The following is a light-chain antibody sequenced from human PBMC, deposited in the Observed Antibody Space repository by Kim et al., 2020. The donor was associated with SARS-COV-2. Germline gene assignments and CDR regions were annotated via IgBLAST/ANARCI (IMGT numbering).Light chain of an antibody. CDR3: QQRGNWTTALT. CDR1: HNVGIS. Sequence: PGESATPSCRAGHNVGISLAWYQQTPGQAPRLLIYDAATRAAGIPDRFSGSGSGTEFTLTIGSLAPEDFAVYYCQQRGNWTTALTFGGGTKVHIK. V-gene: IGKV3-11*01. J-gene: IGKJ4*01. CDR2: DAA.